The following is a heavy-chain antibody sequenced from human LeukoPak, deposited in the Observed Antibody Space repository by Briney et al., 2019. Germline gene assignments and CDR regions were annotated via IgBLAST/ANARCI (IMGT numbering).Heavy chain of an antibody. V-gene: IGHV3-23*01. J-gene: IGHJ4*02. CDR3: ATDWGINF. Sequence: GGSLRLSCAASGFTFSSYAMNWVRQAPGKGLEWVSTIRGRGAGTYYADSVKGRFTISRDNSRNTLFLQMNSLRAEDSAVYYCATDWGINFWGQGTLVTVSS. CDR1: GFTFSSYA. CDR2: IRGRGAGT. D-gene: IGHD3-16*01.